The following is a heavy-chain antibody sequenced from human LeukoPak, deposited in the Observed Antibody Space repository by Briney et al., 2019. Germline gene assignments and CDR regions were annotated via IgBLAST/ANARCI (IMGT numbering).Heavy chain of an antibody. CDR3: ARGDVHFRY. V-gene: IGHV3-48*04. J-gene: IGHJ4*02. D-gene: IGHD2/OR15-2a*01. CDR1: GFTFSSYS. Sequence: GGSLRPSCAASGFTFSSYSMNWVRQAPGKGLEWVSYISSSGSTIYYADSVKGRFTISRDNAKNSLYLQMNSLRAEDTAVYYCARGDVHFRYWGQGTLVTVSS. CDR2: ISSSGSTI.